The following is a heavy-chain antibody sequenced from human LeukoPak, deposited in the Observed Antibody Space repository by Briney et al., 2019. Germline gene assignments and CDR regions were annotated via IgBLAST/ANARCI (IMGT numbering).Heavy chain of an antibody. CDR2: INHSGSA. CDR3: ARGQPPYSDGSAYYAGGFYYFDR. CDR1: GGSLSGHY. Sequence: SETLSLTCGVYGGSLSGHYWTWIRQTAGKGLEWIGEINHSGSAEYNPSLKSRVSISVTLPKNQFSLDLTSVTAADTAVYYCARGQPPYSDGSAYYAGGFYYFDRWGQGTLVTVSS. V-gene: IGHV4-34*01. D-gene: IGHD3-22*01. J-gene: IGHJ4*02.